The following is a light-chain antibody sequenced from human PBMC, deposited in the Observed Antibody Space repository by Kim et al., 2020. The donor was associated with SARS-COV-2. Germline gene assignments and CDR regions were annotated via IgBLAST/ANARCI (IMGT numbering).Light chain of an antibody. J-gene: IGKJ2*01. Sequence: DIVMTQSPHSLAVSLGERATINCKSSQSVLSRSNNKEKIAWYQQKPGQPPKLLIYWASTRESGVPDRFSGSGSGTDFTLTISSLQAEDVAVYYCQQYYSEPMYIFGQGTKLEI. V-gene: IGKV4-1*01. CDR3: QQYYSEPMYI. CDR1: QSVLSRSNNKEK. CDR2: WAS.